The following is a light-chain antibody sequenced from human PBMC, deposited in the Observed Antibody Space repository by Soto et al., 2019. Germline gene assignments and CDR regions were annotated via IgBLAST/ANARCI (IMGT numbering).Light chain of an antibody. CDR1: QNIDNN. Sequence: EIVMTQSPATLSVSPGERATLSCRASQNIDNNLAWYQQKLGQPPRLLIYGASTRDTGAPARFSGSGSGTDFTLPISSLQSEDFSVYYCPQYYYWPANSFGQGTKLEIK. CDR3: PQYYYWPANS. CDR2: GAS. J-gene: IGKJ2*03. V-gene: IGKV3-15*01.